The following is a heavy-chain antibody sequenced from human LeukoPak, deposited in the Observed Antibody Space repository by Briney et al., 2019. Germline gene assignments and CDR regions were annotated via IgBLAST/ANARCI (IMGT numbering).Heavy chain of an antibody. CDR1: GFTFNEAW. Sequence: GASLRLSCAASGFTFNEAWMSWVRQAPGKGPECVGRIKSKSAGGTIDYAAPVKGRFTISRDDSKNTLYLQMNGLRAEDTAVYYCTRAVTMRFDYWGQGTLVT. CDR3: TRAVTMRFDY. J-gene: IGHJ4*02. D-gene: IGHD4/OR15-4a*01. CDR2: IKSKSAGGTI. V-gene: IGHV3-15*05.